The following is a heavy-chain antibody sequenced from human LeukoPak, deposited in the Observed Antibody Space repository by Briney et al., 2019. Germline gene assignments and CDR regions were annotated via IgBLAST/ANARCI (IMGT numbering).Heavy chain of an antibody. J-gene: IGHJ6*04. Sequence: GGSLRLPCAASGFTFNTYAMHWVRQAPGKGLEWVAVISYDGGNKYYADSVKGRFTISRDNSKNTLYLQMNSLRAEDTAVYYCARDHKPRNYCSGGTCHSYYNAMDVWGKGTTVTVSS. D-gene: IGHD2-15*01. CDR1: GFTFNTYA. V-gene: IGHV3-30*04. CDR2: ISYDGGNK. CDR3: ARDHKPRNYCSGGTCHSYYNAMDV.